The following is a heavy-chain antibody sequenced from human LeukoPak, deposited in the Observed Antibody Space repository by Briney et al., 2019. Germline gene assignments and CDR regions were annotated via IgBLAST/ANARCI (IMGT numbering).Heavy chain of an antibody. D-gene: IGHD3-22*01. CDR3: ARLPYYDTSGYLDY. Sequence: GESLKISCKGSGYSFTNYWIGWVRQMPGKGLEWMGTIYPGDSDTRYSPSFQGQVTISVDKSISTAYLQWSSLKASDTAMYYCARLPYYDTSGYLDYWGQGTLVIVSS. J-gene: IGHJ4*02. CDR1: GYSFTNYW. V-gene: IGHV5-51*01. CDR2: IYPGDSDT.